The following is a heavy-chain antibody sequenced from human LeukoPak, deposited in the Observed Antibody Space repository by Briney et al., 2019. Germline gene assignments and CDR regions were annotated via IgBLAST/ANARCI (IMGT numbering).Heavy chain of an antibody. V-gene: IGHV4-39*07. CDR3: ARDFRVAAGNWFDP. CDR1: GGSISSSSYY. CDR2: IYYSGST. Sequence: SETLSLTCTVSGGSISSSSYYWGWIRQPPGKGLEWIGSIYYSGSTYYNPSLKSRVTISVDTSKNQFSLKLSSVTAADTAVYYCARDFRVAAGNWFDPWGQGTLVTVSS. D-gene: IGHD6-25*01. J-gene: IGHJ5*02.